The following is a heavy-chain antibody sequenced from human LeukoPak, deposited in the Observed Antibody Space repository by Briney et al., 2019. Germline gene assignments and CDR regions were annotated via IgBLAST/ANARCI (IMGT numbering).Heavy chain of an antibody. CDR2: ISSSSSTI. CDR1: GFTFSSYS. Sequence: GGSLRLSCAASGFTFSSYSMTWVRQAPGKGLEWVSYISSSSSTIYYADSVTGRFSISRDNAKNSLYLQMNSLRAEDTAVYSCARVAKRDIVVVPAATWGQGNLVTVSS. V-gene: IGHV3-48*01. CDR3: ARVAKRDIVVVPAAT. D-gene: IGHD2-2*01. J-gene: IGHJ4*02.